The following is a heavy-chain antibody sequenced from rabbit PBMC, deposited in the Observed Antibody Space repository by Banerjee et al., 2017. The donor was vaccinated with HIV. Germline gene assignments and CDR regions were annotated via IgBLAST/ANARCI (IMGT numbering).Heavy chain of an antibody. J-gene: IGHJ4*01. CDR3: ARDPGYVGDGWYLDL. CDR2: IDPILGVT. V-gene: IGHV1S7*01. D-gene: IGHD7-1*01. CDR1: GFDFSSYY. Sequence: QLKETGGGLVQPGGSLTLSCKASGFDFSSYYMSWVRQAPGKGLEWIGYIDPILGVTYYASWVNGRFTISSHNAQNTLYLQLNSLTAADTATYFCARDPGYVGDGWYLDLWGPGTLVTVS.